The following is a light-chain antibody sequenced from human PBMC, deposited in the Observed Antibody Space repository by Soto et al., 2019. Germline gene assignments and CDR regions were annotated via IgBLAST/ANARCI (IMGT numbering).Light chain of an antibody. CDR2: ATS. Sequence: DIQMTQSPSSVSVSVGDRVTITCRASQALSTWLAWYQQKPGQVPNLLIYATSSLQSGVPSRFSGSGSGTDFTLTISSLQPEDLGTYYCQQANSFPITFGQGTRLEL. V-gene: IGKV1-12*01. CDR1: QALSTW. J-gene: IGKJ5*01. CDR3: QQANSFPIT.